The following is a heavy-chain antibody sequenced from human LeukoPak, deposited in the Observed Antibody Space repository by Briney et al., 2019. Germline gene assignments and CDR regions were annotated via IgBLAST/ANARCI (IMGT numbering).Heavy chain of an antibody. CDR3: VRDGCHYAQFDY. CDR1: GYIFRDLY. Sequence: ASVKVSCKASGYIFRDLYIHWVRQAPGQGPEWMGWFNPNNGGTKYPQMFQGRVTMSSDTSINTAYMELSRLRSDDTAVYYCVRDGCHYAQFDYWGQGTLVTVSS. J-gene: IGHJ4*02. CDR2: FNPNNGGT. D-gene: IGHD5-12*01. V-gene: IGHV1-2*02.